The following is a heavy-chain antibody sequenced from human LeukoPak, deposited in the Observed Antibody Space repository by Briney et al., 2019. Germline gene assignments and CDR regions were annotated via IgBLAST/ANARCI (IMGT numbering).Heavy chain of an antibody. J-gene: IGHJ4*02. CDR1: GFTFSSYG. V-gene: IGHV3-30*02. D-gene: IGHD3-22*01. CDR2: IRYDGSNK. CDR3: AKAHYDSRSVDY. Sequence: GGSLRLSCAASGFTFSSYGMHWVRQAPGKGLEWVAFIRYDGSNKYYADSVKGRFTISRDNSKNTLYLQMNSLRAEDTAVYYCAKAHYDSRSVDYWGQGTLVTVSS.